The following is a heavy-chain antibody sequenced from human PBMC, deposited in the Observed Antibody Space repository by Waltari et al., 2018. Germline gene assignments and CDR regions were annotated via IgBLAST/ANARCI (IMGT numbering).Heavy chain of an antibody. V-gene: IGHV4-34*01. Sequence: QVQLQQWGAGLLKPSETLSLTCAVYGGSFSGSYWSWIRQPPGKGLEWIGEINHSGSTNYNPSLKSRVTISVDTSKNQFSLKLSSVTAADTAVYYCARGRGTYDFWSGYHHDAFDIWGQGTMVTVSS. CDR1: GGSFSGSY. D-gene: IGHD3-3*01. CDR3: ARGRGTYDFWSGYHHDAFDI. CDR2: INHSGST. J-gene: IGHJ3*02.